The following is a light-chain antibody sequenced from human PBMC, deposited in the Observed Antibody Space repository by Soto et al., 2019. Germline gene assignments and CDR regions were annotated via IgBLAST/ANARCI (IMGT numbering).Light chain of an antibody. V-gene: IGKV3-20*01. J-gene: IGKJ2*01. Sequence: EIVLTQSPGPLSLSPGERATLSCRASQSVSSSYLAWYQQKPGQAPRLLIYGSSSMATGIPDRFSGSGSGTDCTLTNRIMEPEDCAVYYCQQYGSSTTTFGHGTQLEIK. CDR3: QQYGSSTTT. CDR2: GSS. CDR1: QSVSSSY.